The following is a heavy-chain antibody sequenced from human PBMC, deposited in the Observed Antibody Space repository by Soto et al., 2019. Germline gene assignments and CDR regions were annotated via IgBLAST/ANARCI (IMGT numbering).Heavy chain of an antibody. D-gene: IGHD3-16*01. Sequence: SETLSLTCTVSGGSISSADYYWSWIRQPPGKGLEWIGYIYYTGSTYYSPSLRSRVIITVHTSKNEFSLKLSSVTAADTAVYYCARVRTIMTPDYWGQGTLVTVS. V-gene: IGHV4-30-4*01. J-gene: IGHJ4*02. CDR2: IYYTGST. CDR1: GGSISSADYY. CDR3: ARVRTIMTPDY.